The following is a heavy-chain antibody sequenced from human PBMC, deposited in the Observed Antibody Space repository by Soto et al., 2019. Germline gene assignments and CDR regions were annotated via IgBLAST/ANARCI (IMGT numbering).Heavy chain of an antibody. V-gene: IGHV4-4*02. D-gene: IGHD6-13*01. CDR2: IYHSGST. CDR1: GGSISSSNW. CDR3: ASSFGSSSWYDY. J-gene: IGHJ4*02. Sequence: SETLSLTCAVSGGSISSSNWWSWVRQPPGKGLEWIGEIYHSGSTNYNPSLKSRVTISVDKSKNQFSLKLSSVTAADTAVYYCASSFGSSSWYDYWGQGTLVTVSS.